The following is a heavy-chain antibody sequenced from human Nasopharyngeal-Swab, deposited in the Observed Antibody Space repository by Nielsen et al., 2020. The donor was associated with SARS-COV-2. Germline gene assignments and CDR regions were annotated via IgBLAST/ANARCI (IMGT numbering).Heavy chain of an antibody. V-gene: IGHV3-21*01. CDR3: ARDGLDYDFWSAYFMDV. J-gene: IGHJ6*02. Sequence: GESLKISCAASGFTFSTYNMNWVLQAPGKGLEWVSSISSSSTYIYYADSVKGRFTISRDSAKNSLYLQMNSLRAEDTAVYYCARDGLDYDFWSAYFMDVWGQGTTVTVSS. CDR1: GFTFSTYN. CDR2: ISSSSTYI. D-gene: IGHD3-3*01.